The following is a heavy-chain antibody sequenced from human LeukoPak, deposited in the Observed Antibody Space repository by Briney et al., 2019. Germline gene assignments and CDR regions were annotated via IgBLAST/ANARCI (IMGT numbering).Heavy chain of an antibody. V-gene: IGHV3-23*01. CDR3: AREGGTIEIGEFDY. J-gene: IGHJ4*02. Sequence: PGGSLRLSCAASGFTFSSYSMNWVRQAPGKGLEWVSVISRGGDDIYYADSVKGRFTISRDNSKKAVYLQMNSLRAEDTAVYYCAREGGTIEIGEFDYWGRGTLVTVSS. D-gene: IGHD3-16*02. CDR2: ISRGGDDI. CDR1: GFTFSSYS.